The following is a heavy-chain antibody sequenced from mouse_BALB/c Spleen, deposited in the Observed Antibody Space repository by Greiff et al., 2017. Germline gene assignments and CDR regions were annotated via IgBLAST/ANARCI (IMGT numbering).Heavy chain of an antibody. CDR1: GYAFSSYW. CDR3: ARSFTTPQEDY. V-gene: IGHV1-80*01. CDR2: IYPGDGDT. J-gene: IGHJ2*01. Sequence: QVHVKQSGAELVRPGSSVKISCKASGYAFSSYWMNWVKQRPGQGLEWIGQIYPGDGDTNYNGKFKGKATLTADKSSSTAYMQLSSLTSEDSAVYFCARSFTTPQEDYWGQGTTLTVSS. D-gene: IGHD1-1*01.